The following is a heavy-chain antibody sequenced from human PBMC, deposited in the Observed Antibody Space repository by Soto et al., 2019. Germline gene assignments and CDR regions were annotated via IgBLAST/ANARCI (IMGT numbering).Heavy chain of an antibody. CDR1: GYTFSIYH. J-gene: IGHJ6*02. V-gene: IGHV1-2*02. D-gene: IGHD1-1*01. Sequence: QVQLVQSGSEVKQPGASVKVSCKASGYTFSIYHLHWVRQAPGQGLEWMGWVYPSSGGTTYAQSFEGRVTMTRDTSINTAYMELGRLTSDDTAVYYCAKELQRGLDVWGQGTTVIVSS. CDR2: VYPSSGGT. CDR3: AKELQRGLDV.